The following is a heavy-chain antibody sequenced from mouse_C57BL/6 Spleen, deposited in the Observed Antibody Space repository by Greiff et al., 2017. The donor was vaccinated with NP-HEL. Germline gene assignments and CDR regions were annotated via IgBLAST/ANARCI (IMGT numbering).Heavy chain of an antibody. CDR2: IDPSDSYT. CDR3: ARWLDYAMDY. CDR1: GYTFTSYW. J-gene: IGHJ4*01. Sequence: VQLQQPGAELVMPGASVKLSCKASGYTFTSYWMHWVKQRPGQGLEWIGEIDPSDSYTNYNQKFKGKSTLTVDKSSSTAYMQLSSLTSEDSAVYYCARWLDYAMDYWGQGTSVTGSS. V-gene: IGHV1-69*01. D-gene: IGHD2-2*01.